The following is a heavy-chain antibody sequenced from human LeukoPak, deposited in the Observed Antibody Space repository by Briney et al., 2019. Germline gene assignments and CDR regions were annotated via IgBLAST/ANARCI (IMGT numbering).Heavy chain of an antibody. CDR3: ARLALWSGYYIVDY. J-gene: IGHJ4*02. Sequence: SETLSLTCAVYGGSFSGYYWSWIRQPPGKGLEWIGYIYYSGSTNYNPSLKSRVTISVDTSKNQFSLKLSSVTAADTAVYYCARLALWSGYYIVDYWGQGTLVTVSS. CDR2: IYYSGST. D-gene: IGHD3-3*01. CDR1: GGSFSGYY. V-gene: IGHV4-59*08.